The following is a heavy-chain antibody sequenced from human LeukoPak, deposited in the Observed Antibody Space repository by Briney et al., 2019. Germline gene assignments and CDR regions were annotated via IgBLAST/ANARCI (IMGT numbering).Heavy chain of an antibody. J-gene: IGHJ3*02. V-gene: IGHV3-21*01. Sequence: GGSLRLSCAASGFTFSSYSMNWVRQAPGKGLEWVSSISSSSSYIYYADSVKGRLTISRDNAKNSLYLQMNSLRAEDTAVYYCARDWSPQDAFDIWGQGTMVTVSS. CDR1: GFTFSSYS. D-gene: IGHD3-3*01. CDR3: ARDWSPQDAFDI. CDR2: ISSSSSYI.